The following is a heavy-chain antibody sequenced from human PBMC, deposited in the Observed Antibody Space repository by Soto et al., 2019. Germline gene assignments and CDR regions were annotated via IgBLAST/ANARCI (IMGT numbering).Heavy chain of an antibody. D-gene: IGHD2-2*01. CDR3: ARVSTSRSGYYYYYYGMDV. J-gene: IGHJ6*02. V-gene: IGHV4-30-4*01. CDR1: GGSISSGDYY. Sequence: SETLSLTCAVSGGSISSGDYYWSWIRQPPGKGLEWIGYIYYSGSTYYNPSLKSRVTISVDTSKNQFSLKLSSVTAADTAVYYCARVSTSRSGYYYYYYGMDVWGQGTTVTVSS. CDR2: IYYSGST.